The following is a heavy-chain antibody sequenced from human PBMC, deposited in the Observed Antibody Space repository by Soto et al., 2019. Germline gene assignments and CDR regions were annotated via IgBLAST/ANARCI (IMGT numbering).Heavy chain of an antibody. J-gene: IGHJ4*02. Sequence: PSETLSLTCTVSGGSISSSSYYWGWIRQPPGKGLEWIGSTYYSGSTYYNPSLKSRVTISVDTSKNQFSLKLSSVTAADTAVYYCARKYSGYVLYYFDYWGQGTLVTVSS. D-gene: IGHD5-12*01. V-gene: IGHV4-39*01. CDR1: GGSISSSSYY. CDR3: ARKYSGYVLYYFDY. CDR2: TYYSGST.